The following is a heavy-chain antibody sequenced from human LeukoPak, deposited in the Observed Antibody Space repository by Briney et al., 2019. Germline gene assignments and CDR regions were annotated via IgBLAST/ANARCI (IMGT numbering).Heavy chain of an antibody. V-gene: IGHV3-7*01. J-gene: IGHJ3*02. D-gene: IGHD6-25*01. Sequence: VGSLRLSCAASGFTFSRYWMSWVRQAPGKGLEWVANIKQDGSEKYYVDSVKGRFTISRDNAKNSLYLQMNSLRAEDTAVYYCARDALISAKTHDAFDIWGQGTMVTVSS. CDR2: IKQDGSEK. CDR1: GFTFSRYW. CDR3: ARDALISAKTHDAFDI.